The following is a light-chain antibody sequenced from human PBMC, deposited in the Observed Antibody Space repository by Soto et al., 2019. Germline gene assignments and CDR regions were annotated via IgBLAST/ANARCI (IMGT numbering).Light chain of an antibody. CDR2: AAS. V-gene: IGKV1-9*01. Sequence: EITATRCPSLLHESVGERVTITCRASQGISSYLAWYQQKPGKAPKLLIYAASTLQSGVPSRFSGSGSGTEFTLTISSLQPEDFATYYCQQLKSHPETFGQGTRLEIK. CDR1: QGISSY. CDR3: QQLKSHPET. J-gene: IGKJ5*01.